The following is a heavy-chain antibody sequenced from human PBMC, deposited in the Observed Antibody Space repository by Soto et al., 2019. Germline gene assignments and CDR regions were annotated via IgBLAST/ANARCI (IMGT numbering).Heavy chain of an antibody. Sequence: GGSLRLSCAASGFTFSAYAMTWVRQAPGKGLEWVSSISGGGDITYYTDSVKGRFTISRDNSRNTVYLQMKDLGVDDTAVYYCAKDDVSMVRGSLDSWGQGTLVTVSS. J-gene: IGHJ4*02. D-gene: IGHD3-10*01. CDR1: GFTFSAYA. V-gene: IGHV3-23*01. CDR2: ISGGGDIT. CDR3: AKDDVSMVRGSLDS.